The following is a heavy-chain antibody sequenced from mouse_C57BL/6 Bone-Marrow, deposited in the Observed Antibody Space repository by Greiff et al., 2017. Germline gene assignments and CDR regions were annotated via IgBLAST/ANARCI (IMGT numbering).Heavy chain of an antibody. V-gene: IGHV1-64*01. CDR1: GYTFTSYW. J-gene: IGHJ4*01. CDR2: IHPNSGST. CDR3: ARWWLLDYYAMDY. Sequence: QVQLQQPGAELVKPGASVKLSCKASGYTFTSYWMHWVKQRPGQGLEWIGMIHPNSGSTNYNEKFKSKATLTLDKSSSTAYMQLSSLTSEDSAVYYCARWWLLDYYAMDYWGQGTSVTVSS. D-gene: IGHD2-3*01.